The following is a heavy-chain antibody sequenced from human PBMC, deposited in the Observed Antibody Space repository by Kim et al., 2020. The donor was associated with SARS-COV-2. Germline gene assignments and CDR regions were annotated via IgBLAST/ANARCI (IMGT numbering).Heavy chain of an antibody. CDR3: TRAPETSTKVDY. CDR1: GFTFSHYY. V-gene: IGHV3-11*04. D-gene: IGHD5-12*01. Sequence: GGSLRLSCAASGFTFSHYYMSWIRQAPGKGLEWVSYISDTSTALYYADSVKGRFTISRDNAKNSLYLQMNNLRAEDTAVYYCTRAPETSTKVDYWGQGT. CDR2: ISDTSTAL. J-gene: IGHJ4*02.